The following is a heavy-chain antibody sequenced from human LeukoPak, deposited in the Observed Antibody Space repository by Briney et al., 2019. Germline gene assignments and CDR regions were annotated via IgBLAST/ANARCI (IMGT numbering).Heavy chain of an antibody. CDR1: GGSFSGYY. V-gene: IGHV4-34*01. CDR2: INHSGST. CDR3: ARVPVVPAAIGIGYYMDV. D-gene: IGHD2-2*02. Sequence: SETLSLTCAVSGGSFSGYYWSWIRQPPGKGLEWIGEINHSGSTNYNPSLKSRVTISVDTSKNQFSLKLSSVTAADTAVYYCARVPVVPAAIGIGYYMDVWGKGTTVTVSS. J-gene: IGHJ6*03.